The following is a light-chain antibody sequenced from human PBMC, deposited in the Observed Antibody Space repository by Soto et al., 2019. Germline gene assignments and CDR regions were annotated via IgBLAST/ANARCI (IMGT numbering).Light chain of an antibody. Sequence: QSALTQPPSASGSPGQSVTISCTGTSSDVGGYDLVSWYQQHPGKAPKLILYEVAKRPSGVPARLSGSKSGNTASLTVSGLQADDESDYYCSSFAGNNNLFGGGTKLTVL. CDR2: EVA. CDR3: SSFAGNNNL. CDR1: SSDVGGYDL. V-gene: IGLV2-8*01. J-gene: IGLJ2*01.